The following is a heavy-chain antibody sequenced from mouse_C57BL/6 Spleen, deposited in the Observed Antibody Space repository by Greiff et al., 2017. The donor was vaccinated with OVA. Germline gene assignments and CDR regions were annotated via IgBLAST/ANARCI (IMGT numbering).Heavy chain of an antibody. D-gene: IGHD2-5*01. CDR1: GYTFTSYW. CDR3: ARLDYSNGFAY. CDR2: IDPSDSET. V-gene: IGHV1-52*01. J-gene: IGHJ3*01. Sequence: VQLQQPGAELVRPGSSVKLSCKASGYTFTSYWMHWVKQRPIQGLEWIGNIDPSDSETHYNQKFKDKATLTVDKSSSTAYMQLSSLTSEDSAVYYCARLDYSNGFAYWGQGTLVTVSA.